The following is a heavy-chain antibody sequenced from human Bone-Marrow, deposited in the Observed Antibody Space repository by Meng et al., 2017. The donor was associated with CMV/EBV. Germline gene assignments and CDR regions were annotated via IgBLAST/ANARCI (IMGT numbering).Heavy chain of an antibody. Sequence: GESLKISCAASGFTFDDYGMSWVRQAPGKGLEWVSGINWNGGSTGYADSVKGRFTISRDNAKNSLYLQMNSLRAEDTAVYYCARVSGRTTRKNNWGQGTLVTVSS. V-gene: IGHV3-20*04. CDR3: ARVSGRTTRKNN. D-gene: IGHD1-7*01. J-gene: IGHJ4*02. CDR1: GFTFDDYG. CDR2: INWNGGST.